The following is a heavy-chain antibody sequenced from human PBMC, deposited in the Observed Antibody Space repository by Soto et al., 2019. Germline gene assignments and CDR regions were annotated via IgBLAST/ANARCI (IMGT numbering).Heavy chain of an antibody. J-gene: IGHJ6*02. V-gene: IGHV1-46*03. CDR2: INPSGGST. D-gene: IGHD1-7*01. CDR3: TSLPGNWNLKDYYYYGMDV. Sequence: GASVKVSCKASGYTFTSYYMHWVRQAPGQGLEWMGIINPSGGSTSYAQKFQGRVTMTRDTSTSTVYMELSSLRSEDTAVYYCTSLPGNWNLKDYYYYGMDVWGQGTTVTVSS. CDR1: GYTFTSYY.